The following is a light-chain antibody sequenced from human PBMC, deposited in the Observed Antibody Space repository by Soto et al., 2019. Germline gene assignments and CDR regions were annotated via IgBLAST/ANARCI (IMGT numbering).Light chain of an antibody. CDR2: DAS. J-gene: IGKJ1*01. CDR1: QSVISSY. V-gene: IGKV3-20*01. Sequence: EIVLTQSPGTLSLSPGERATLSCRASQSVISSYLAWYQQKPGQAPRLLIYDASTRATGIPDRFSGSGSGTDFTLTISRLEPEDFAVYYCQQYHNSPWTFGQGTKVEIK. CDR3: QQYHNSPWT.